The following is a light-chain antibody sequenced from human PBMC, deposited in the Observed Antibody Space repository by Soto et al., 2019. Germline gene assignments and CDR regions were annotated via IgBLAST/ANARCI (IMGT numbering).Light chain of an antibody. V-gene: IGKV1-5*03. CDR1: QSISSW. Sequence: DIQMTQSPFTLSASVGDRVTITCRASQSISSWLAWYQQKPGKAPKLLIYKASSLEGGIPSRFSGSGSETEFTLTISSLQPEDFATYYCQQYNSYKYTFGQGTRLEIK. J-gene: IGKJ5*01. CDR2: KAS. CDR3: QQYNSYKYT.